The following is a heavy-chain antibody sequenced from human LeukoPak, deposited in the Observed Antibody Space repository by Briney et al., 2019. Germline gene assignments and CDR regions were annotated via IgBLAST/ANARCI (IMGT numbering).Heavy chain of an antibody. D-gene: IGHD6-19*01. J-gene: IGHJ3*02. CDR3: ARDTTGSGWNDAFDI. V-gene: IGHV4-61*02. Sequence: SETLSLTCSVSGSSIRSESYYWSWIRQPAGKGLEWIGRIYSSGSSKFNPSLKSRVTISIDTSKNQFSLNLSSVTAADTAVYYCARDTTGSGWNDAFDIWGQGTMVTVSS. CDR2: IYSSGSS. CDR1: GSSIRSESYY.